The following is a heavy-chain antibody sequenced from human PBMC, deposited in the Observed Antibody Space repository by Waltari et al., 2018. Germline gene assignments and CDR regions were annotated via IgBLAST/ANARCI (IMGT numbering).Heavy chain of an antibody. D-gene: IGHD2-15*01. CDR2: FSYDANT. CDR1: GGPISSTSYS. V-gene: IGHV4-39*01. CDR3: ARPGRVGGGSLMGLDY. J-gene: IGHJ4*02. Sequence: QLQLQESGPGLVKPSETLSLTCSVPGGPISSTSYSRGWIRHPPGKGLEWIGSFSYDANTSYNPSLKSRITISVDTSKNQFSLQLRSVTAADTAIYYCARPGRVGGGSLMGLDYWGQGTLVTVSS.